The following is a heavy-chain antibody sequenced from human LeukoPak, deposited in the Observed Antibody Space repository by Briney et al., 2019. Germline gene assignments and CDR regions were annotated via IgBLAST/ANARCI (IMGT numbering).Heavy chain of an antibody. D-gene: IGHD6-19*01. CDR3: ARQGKGSYSSAWYAFHY. CDR1: GFNVRSNY. Sequence: GGSLRLSCAASGFNVRSNYMSWVRQVPGKGLEWVSVIYSGGDTHYADPVKGRFTVSRDNNKSTLFLQMNSLKAEDTAIYYCARQGKGSYSSAWYAFHYWGQGTPVTVSS. CDR2: IYSGGDT. J-gene: IGHJ4*02. V-gene: IGHV3-53*01.